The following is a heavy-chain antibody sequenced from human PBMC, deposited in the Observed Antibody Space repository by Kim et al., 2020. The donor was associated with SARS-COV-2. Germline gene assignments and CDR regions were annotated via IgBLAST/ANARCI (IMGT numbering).Heavy chain of an antibody. V-gene: IGHV3-21*01. CDR1: GFTFSSYS. D-gene: IGHD6-13*01. J-gene: IGHJ5*02. Sequence: GGSLRLSCAASGFTFSSYSMNWVRQAPGKGLEWVSSISSSSSYIYYADSVKGRFTISRDNAKNSLYLQMNSLRAEDTAVYYCARVRRYSSSWNWFDPWGQGTLVTVSS. CDR3: ARVRRYSSSWNWFDP. CDR2: ISSSSSYI.